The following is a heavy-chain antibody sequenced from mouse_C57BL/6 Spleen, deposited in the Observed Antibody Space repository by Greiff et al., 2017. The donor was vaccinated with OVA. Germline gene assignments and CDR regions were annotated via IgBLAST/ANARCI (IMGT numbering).Heavy chain of an antibody. CDR3: ERETAQSALDY. J-gene: IGHJ2*01. D-gene: IGHD3-2*02. V-gene: IGHV1-59*01. Sequence: VQLQQSGAELVRPGTSVKLSCKASGYTFTDYWMHWVKQRPGQGLEWIGVIDPSDSYTNYNQKFKGKATLTVDTSSSTAYMMLLSMRSEDAAVYNCERETAQSALDYRGQGTTVTVSS. CDR2: IDPSDSYT. CDR1: GYTFTDYW.